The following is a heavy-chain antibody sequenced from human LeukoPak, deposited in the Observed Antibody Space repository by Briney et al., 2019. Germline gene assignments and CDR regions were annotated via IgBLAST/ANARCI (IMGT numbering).Heavy chain of an antibody. CDR3: AKDLGSSSWYFDFDY. D-gene: IGHD6-13*01. CDR2: IYPKTGGT. J-gene: IGHJ4*02. V-gene: IGHV1-2*02. Sequence: GASVKVSCKASGYTFTGYYLHWVRQAPGQGLEWMGWIYPKTGGTSYAQKFQGRVTMTRDTSISTAYMELIGLRSDDTAVYYCAKDLGSSSWYFDFDYWGQGTLVTVSS. CDR1: GYTFTGYY.